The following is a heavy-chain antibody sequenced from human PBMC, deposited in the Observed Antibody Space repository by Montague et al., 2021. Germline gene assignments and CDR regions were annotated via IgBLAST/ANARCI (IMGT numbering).Heavy chain of an antibody. CDR3: ARGEGVVPAARFDF. D-gene: IGHD3-16*01. CDR1: GGSISTYY. Sequence: SETQSLTYAVSGGSISTYYWTWIRQSPGKGLEYIGYFAQSVASGASGSTNYHPSLRGRVTVSVDSSKNQVSLKMTSVTATDTGVYYCARGEGVVPAARFDFWGRGTLVTVSS. V-gene: IGHV4-4*09. J-gene: IGHJ4*02. CDR2: SVASGASGST.